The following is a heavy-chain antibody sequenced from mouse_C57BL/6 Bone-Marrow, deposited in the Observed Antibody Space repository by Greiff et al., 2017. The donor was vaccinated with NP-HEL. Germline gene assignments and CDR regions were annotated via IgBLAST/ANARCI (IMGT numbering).Heavy chain of an antibody. V-gene: IGHV1-54*01. CDR1: GYAFTNYL. J-gene: IGHJ1*03. CDR3: ARWAGAYWYFDV. D-gene: IGHD3-1*01. Sequence: QVQLQQSGAELVRPGTSVKVSCKASGYAFTNYLIEWVKQRPGQGLEWIGVINPGSGGTNYNEKFKGKATLTADKSSSTAYMQLSSLTSEDSAVYFCARWAGAYWYFDVWGTGTTVTVSS. CDR2: INPGSGGT.